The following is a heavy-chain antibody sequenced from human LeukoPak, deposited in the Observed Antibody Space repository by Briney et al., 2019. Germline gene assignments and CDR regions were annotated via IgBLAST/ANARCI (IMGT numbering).Heavy chain of an antibody. CDR1: GFTFTNYA. J-gene: IGHJ4*02. D-gene: IGHD3-9*01. CDR3: AKWGDYDILTGYYVPDY. V-gene: IGHV3-23*01. CDR2: ITGSDGSS. Sequence: GGSLRLSCVASGFTFTNYAMSWIRQAPGKGLEWVSAITGSDGSSYYADSVKGRFTISRDNSKNTLYLQVNSLRAEDTAVYYCAKWGDYDILTGYYVPDYWGQGTLVTVSS.